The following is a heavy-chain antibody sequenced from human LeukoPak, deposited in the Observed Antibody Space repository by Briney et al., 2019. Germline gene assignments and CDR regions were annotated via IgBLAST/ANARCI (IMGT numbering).Heavy chain of an antibody. D-gene: IGHD6-19*01. CDR2: LSGSGGSA. Sequence: GGSLRLSCAASGFTFSSYAMSWVRQAPGKGLEWVSTLSGSGGSAYYADSVKGRFTISRDNSKNTVYMQMNSLRAEDTAVYYCARGTPGSGWFNWFDPWGQGTLVTVSS. V-gene: IGHV3-23*01. CDR1: GFTFSSYA. J-gene: IGHJ5*02. CDR3: ARGTPGSGWFNWFDP.